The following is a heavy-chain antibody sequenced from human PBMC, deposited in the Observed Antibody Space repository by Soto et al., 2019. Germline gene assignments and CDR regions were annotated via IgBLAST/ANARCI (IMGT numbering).Heavy chain of an antibody. CDR2: INHSGST. CDR1: GGSFSGYY. V-gene: IGHV4-34*01. CDR3: ARLTSDYGSGSDYYYYMDV. D-gene: IGHD3-10*01. Sequence: SETLSLTCAVYGGSFSGYYWSWIRQPPGKGLEWIGEINHSGSTNYNPSLKSRVTISVDTSKNQFSLKLSSVTAADTAVYYCARLTSDYGSGSDYYYYMDVWGKGTTVTVSS. J-gene: IGHJ6*03.